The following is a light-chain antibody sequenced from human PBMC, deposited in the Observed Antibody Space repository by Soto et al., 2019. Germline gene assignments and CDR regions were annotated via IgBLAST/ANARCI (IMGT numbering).Light chain of an antibody. CDR3: SSDTRSSTLNYV. V-gene: IGLV2-14*01. J-gene: IGLJ1*01. CDR2: DVS. Sequence: QSALTQPASVSGSPGQSITISCTGTSSDVGGYNSVSWYQQNPGKAPKLMIYDVSNRPSGVSNRFSGCKSGNTASPTISGLQAEDEADYYCSSDTRSSTLNYVVGTGTKVTVL. CDR1: SSDVGGYNS.